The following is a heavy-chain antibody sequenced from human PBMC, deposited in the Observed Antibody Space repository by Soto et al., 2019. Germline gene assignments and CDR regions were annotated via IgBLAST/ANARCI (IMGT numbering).Heavy chain of an antibody. Sequence: QVQLQESGPGLVKPSETLSLTCTVSGGSITSYYWSWIRQPPGKGLEWIGYIHNSGSTSYNPSLQSRVTISADVSKNQFSLDLRSVTAADTAVYYCARRWAGTAYWGHGTLVTVSS. D-gene: IGHD3-10*01. CDR3: ARRWAGTAY. J-gene: IGHJ4*01. CDR2: IHNSGST. CDR1: GGSITSYY. V-gene: IGHV4-59*01.